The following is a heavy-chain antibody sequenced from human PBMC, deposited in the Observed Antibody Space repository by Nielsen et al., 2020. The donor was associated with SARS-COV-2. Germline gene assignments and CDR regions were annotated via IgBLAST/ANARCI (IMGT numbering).Heavy chain of an antibody. V-gene: IGHV3-21*01. CDR3: ARGRALTPTTSFDY. Sequence: GGSLRLSCAASGFTFSSYAMSWVRQAPGKGLEWVSSISSSSSYIYYADSVKGRFTISRDNAKNSLYLQMNSLRAEDTAVYYCARGRALTPTTSFDYWGQGTLVTVSS. CDR2: ISSSSSYI. CDR1: GFTFSSYA. D-gene: IGHD2/OR15-2a*01. J-gene: IGHJ4*02.